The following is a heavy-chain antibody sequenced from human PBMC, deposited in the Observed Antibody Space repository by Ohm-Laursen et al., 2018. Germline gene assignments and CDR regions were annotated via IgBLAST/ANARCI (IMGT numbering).Heavy chain of an antibody. CDR2: ISYDGSNK. CDR3: AKTATLGV. V-gene: IGHV3-30*18. Sequence: SLRLSCSASGFTFSSYGMHWVRQAPGKGLEWVAVISYDGSNKYYADSVKGRFTTSRDNSKNTLYLQMNSLRAEDTAVYYCAKTATLGVWGQGTTVTVSS. CDR1: GFTFSSYG. J-gene: IGHJ6*02.